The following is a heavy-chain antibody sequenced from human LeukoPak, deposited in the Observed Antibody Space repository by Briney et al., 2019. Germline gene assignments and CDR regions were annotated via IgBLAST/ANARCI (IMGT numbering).Heavy chain of an antibody. V-gene: IGHV3-21*01. Sequence: GGSLRLSCAASGFTFSSYSMNWVRQAPGKGLEWVSSISPSSNYIYYADSVKGRFTISRDNAKTSLYLQMNSLRAEDTAVYYCARDLRPPVGGTSYWGQGTLVTVSS. CDR1: GFTFSSYS. D-gene: IGHD4-23*01. CDR2: ISPSSNYI. J-gene: IGHJ4*02. CDR3: ARDLRPPVGGTSY.